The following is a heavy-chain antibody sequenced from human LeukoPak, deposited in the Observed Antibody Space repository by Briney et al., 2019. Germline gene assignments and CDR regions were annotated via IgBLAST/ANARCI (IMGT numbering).Heavy chain of an antibody. J-gene: IGHJ4*02. Sequence: ASVKVSCKASGYTFTGYYIDWVRLAPGQGLQWMGWINSNSGGTNYAQKFQGRVTMTRDTSISTAYMDLSSLISDDTAVYFCARDRGPEWWGSFACWGQGTLVTVS. V-gene: IGHV1-2*02. CDR1: GYTFTGYY. CDR3: ARDRGPEWWGSFAC. CDR2: INSNSGGT. D-gene: IGHD2-8*02.